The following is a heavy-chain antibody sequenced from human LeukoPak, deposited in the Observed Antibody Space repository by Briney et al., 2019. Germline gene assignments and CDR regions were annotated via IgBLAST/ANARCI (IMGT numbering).Heavy chain of an antibody. CDR1: GYTFTNYG. CDR2: ISAYNGNT. V-gene: IGHV1-18*01. D-gene: IGHD2-2*01. Sequence: ASVKVSCKASGYTFTNYGISWVRQAPGQGLEWMGWISAYNGNTNYAQKLQGRVTMTTDTSTSTAYMELRSLRSDDTAVYYCARGHGSQDLYCSSNSCAPFDPWGQGTLVSVSS. J-gene: IGHJ5*02. CDR3: ARGHGSQDLYCSSNSCAPFDP.